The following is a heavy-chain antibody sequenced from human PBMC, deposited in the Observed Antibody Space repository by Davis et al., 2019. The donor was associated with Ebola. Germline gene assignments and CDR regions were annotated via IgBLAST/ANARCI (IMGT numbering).Heavy chain of an antibody. Sequence: GSLRLSCTVSGGSMSSYYWSWFRQTPGKGLEWIGYVSSSGSTNYNSSLESRVTISVDTSKNQFSLKLRSVTAADTAVYYCARGKTYSVYWGQGTLVTVSS. J-gene: IGHJ4*02. CDR3: ARGKTYSVY. CDR2: VSSSGST. CDR1: GGSMSSYY. V-gene: IGHV4-59*01.